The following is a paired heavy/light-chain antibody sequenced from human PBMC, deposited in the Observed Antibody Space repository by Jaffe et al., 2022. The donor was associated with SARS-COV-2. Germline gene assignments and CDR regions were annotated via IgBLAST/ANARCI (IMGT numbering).Light chain of an antibody. J-gene: IGLJ2*01. CDR3: QVWDSSSDHHVV. CDR2: DDS. CDR1: NIGSKS. Sequence: SYVLTQPPSVSVAPGQTARITCGGNNIGSKSVHWYQQKPGQAPVLVVYDDSDRPSGIPERFSGSNSGNTATLTISRVEAGDEADYYCQVWDSSSDHHVVFGGGTKLTVL. V-gene: IGLV3-21*02.
Heavy chain of an antibody. V-gene: IGHV4-30-4*01. Sequence: QVQLQESGPGLVKPSQTLSLTCTVSGGSISSGDYYWSWIRQPPGKGLEWIGYIYYSGSTYYNPSLKSRVTISVDTSKNQFSLKLSSVTAADTAVYYCARGRGPPGIAARDNWFDPWGQGTLVTVSS. J-gene: IGHJ5*02. D-gene: IGHD6-6*01. CDR2: IYYSGST. CDR3: ARGRGPPGIAARDNWFDP. CDR1: GGSISSGDYY.